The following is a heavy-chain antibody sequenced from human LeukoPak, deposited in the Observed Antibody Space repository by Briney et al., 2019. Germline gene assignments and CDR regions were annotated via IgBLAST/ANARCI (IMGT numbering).Heavy chain of an antibody. J-gene: IGHJ4*02. D-gene: IGHD1-26*01. CDR1: GFTFSTYS. CDR3: ARGGRGTYFDYFDY. CDR2: TSSSSTYI. Sequence: PGGSLRLYCAASGFTFSTYSMNWVRQAPGKGLEWVSSTSSSSTYIYHADSVQGRFTISRDSAKNSLYLQMNSLRAEDTAVYYCARGGRGTYFDYFDYWGQGTLVTVSS. V-gene: IGHV3-21*01.